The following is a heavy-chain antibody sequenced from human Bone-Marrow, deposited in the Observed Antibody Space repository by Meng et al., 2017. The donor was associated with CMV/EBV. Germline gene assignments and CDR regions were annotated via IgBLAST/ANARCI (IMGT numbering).Heavy chain of an antibody. D-gene: IGHD2-2*01. J-gene: IGHJ6*01. V-gene: IGHV5-51*01. CDR3: ARQGYSSSTSCASYYYYGMDV. CDR1: GHSFTSYW. CDR2: IYPGDSDT. Sequence: KVSCQGSGHSFTSYWIGWVRQMPGKGLEWMGIIYPGDSDTRYSPSFQGQVTISADKSISTAYLQWSSLKASDTAMYYCARQGYSSSTSCASYYYYGMDVWGQGNTV.